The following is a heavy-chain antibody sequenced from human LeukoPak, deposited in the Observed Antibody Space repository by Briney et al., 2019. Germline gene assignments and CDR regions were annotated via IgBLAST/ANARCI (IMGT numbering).Heavy chain of an antibody. Sequence: SETLSLTCAVYGGPFSGYYRSWIRQPPGKGLEWIWEITHSGSTNYNPSLKSRVTISVDTSKNQFSLKLSSVTAADTAVYYCARGNFLYYDILTGYSVYFQHWGQGTLVTVSS. CDR1: GGPFSGYY. D-gene: IGHD3-9*01. J-gene: IGHJ1*01. CDR3: ARGNFLYYDILTGYSVYFQH. V-gene: IGHV4-34*01. CDR2: ITHSGST.